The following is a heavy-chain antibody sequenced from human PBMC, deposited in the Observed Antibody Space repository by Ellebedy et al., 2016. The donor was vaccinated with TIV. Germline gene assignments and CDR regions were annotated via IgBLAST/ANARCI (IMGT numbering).Heavy chain of an antibody. CDR3: ARLIRGYSGYDYGYLDY. CDR1: GYSFTSYW. V-gene: IGHV5-51*01. Sequence: KVSCKGSGYSFTSYWIGWVRQMPGKGLEWMGIIYPGDSDTRYSPSFQGQVTISADKSISTAYLQWSSLKASDTAMYYCARLIRGYSGYDYGYLDYWGQGTLVTVSS. D-gene: IGHD5-12*01. J-gene: IGHJ4*02. CDR2: IYPGDSDT.